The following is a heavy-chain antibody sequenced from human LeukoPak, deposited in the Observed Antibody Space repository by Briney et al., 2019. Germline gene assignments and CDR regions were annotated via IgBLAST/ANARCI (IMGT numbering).Heavy chain of an antibody. D-gene: IGHD5-24*01. V-gene: IGHV4-4*07. CDR2: IYTSGST. Sequence: SETLSLTCTVSGGSISSYYWSWIRQPAGQGLEWIGRIYTSGSTNYNPSLKSRVTMSVDTSKNQCSLKLSSVTAADTAEYYWGAEGQYWLESGYFDLGDKGTLVTVPS. CDR1: GGSISSYY. J-gene: IGHJ5*02. CDR3: GAEGQYWLESGYFDL.